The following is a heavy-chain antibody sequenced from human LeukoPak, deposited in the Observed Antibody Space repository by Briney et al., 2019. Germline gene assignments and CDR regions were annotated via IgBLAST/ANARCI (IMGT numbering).Heavy chain of an antibody. Sequence: PSETLSLTCTVSGGSISSYYWSWIRQPPVKELEWIGYIYYSGSTNYNPSLKSRVTISVDTSKNQFSLKLSSVTAADTAVYYCARSYGLYQFDYWGQGTLVTVSS. CDR2: IYYSGST. J-gene: IGHJ4*02. CDR3: ARSYGLYQFDY. D-gene: IGHD2-2*01. CDR1: GGSISSYY. V-gene: IGHV4-59*08.